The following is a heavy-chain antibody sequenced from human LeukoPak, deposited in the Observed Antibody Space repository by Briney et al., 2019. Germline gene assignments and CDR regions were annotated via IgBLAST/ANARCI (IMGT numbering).Heavy chain of an antibody. D-gene: IGHD6-6*01. CDR1: GGSFSGYY. J-gene: IGHJ4*02. Sequence: SETLSLTCAVYGGSFSGYYWSWIRQPLGKGLEWIGEINHSGSTNYNPSLKSRVTISVDTSKNQFSLKLSSVTAADTAVYYCARGPNSGSDYWGQGTLVTVSS. CDR2: INHSGST. CDR3: ARGPNSGSDY. V-gene: IGHV4-34*01.